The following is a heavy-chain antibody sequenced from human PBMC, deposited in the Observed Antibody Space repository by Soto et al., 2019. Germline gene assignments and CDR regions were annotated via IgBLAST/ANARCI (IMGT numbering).Heavy chain of an antibody. J-gene: IGHJ1*01. CDR1: GGTFSSYA. D-gene: IGHD3-22*01. CDR2: IIPIFGTA. CDR3: TITTTIIVTLKGYFQH. V-gene: IGHV1-69*01. Sequence: QVQLVQSGAEVKKPGSSVKVSCKASGGTFSSYAISWVRQAPGQGLEWMGGIIPIFGTANYAQKFQGRVTITADESTSTAYMELSNLRAEDTAVYYCTITTTIIVTLKGYFQHWGQGTLVTVSS.